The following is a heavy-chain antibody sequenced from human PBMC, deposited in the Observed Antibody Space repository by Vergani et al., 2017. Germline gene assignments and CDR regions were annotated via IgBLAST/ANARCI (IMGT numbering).Heavy chain of an antibody. CDR2: ISSSSSYI. V-gene: IGHV3-21*01. D-gene: IGHD1-26*01. CDR1: GFTFSSYS. CDR3: ARSAELHGFDY. Sequence: EVQLVESGGGLVKPGGSLRLSCAASGFTFSSYSMNWVRQAPGKGLEWVSSISSSSSYIYYADSVKGRFTISRDNAKNSLYRQMNSLRAEDTAVYYCARSAELHGFDYWGQGTLVTVSS. J-gene: IGHJ4*02.